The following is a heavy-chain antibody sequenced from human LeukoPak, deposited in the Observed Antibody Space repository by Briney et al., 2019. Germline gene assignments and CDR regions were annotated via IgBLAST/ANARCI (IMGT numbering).Heavy chain of an antibody. V-gene: IGHV3-48*04. Sequence: GGSLRFSCAASGFIFSSYSMNWVRQAPGKGLEWISYINSGGTTMHYADSVKGRFTISRDNTNNSLHLQMNSLRAEDTAVYYCARLNYDFWSGVWEGYYMDVWGKGTTVTVSS. CDR3: ARLNYDFWSGVWEGYYMDV. CDR1: GFIFSSYS. D-gene: IGHD3-3*01. CDR2: INSGGTTM. J-gene: IGHJ6*03.